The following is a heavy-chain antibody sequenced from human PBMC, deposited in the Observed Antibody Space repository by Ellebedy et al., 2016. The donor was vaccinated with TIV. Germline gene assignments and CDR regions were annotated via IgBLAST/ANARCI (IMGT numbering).Heavy chain of an antibody. CDR2: FGTVGDT. CDR1: GFTFSSYD. J-gene: IGHJ4*03. Sequence: GGSLRLSCAASGFTFSSYDMHWVRQGTGKGLEWVSAFGTVGDTYYPGSVKGRFTISRENAKNSLYLQITSLRAEDTAVYYCARVRFGDTAVDYWGQGTLVTVSS. CDR3: ARVRFGDTAVDY. D-gene: IGHD2-21*01. V-gene: IGHV3-13*01.